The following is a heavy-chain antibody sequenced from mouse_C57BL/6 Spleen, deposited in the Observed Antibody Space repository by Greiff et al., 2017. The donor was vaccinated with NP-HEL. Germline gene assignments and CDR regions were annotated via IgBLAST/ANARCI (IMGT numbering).Heavy chain of an antibody. Sequence: VQLQQPGAELVMPGASVKLSCKASGYTFTSYWMHWVKQRPGQGLEWIGEIDPSDSYTNYNQKFKGKSTLTVDKSSSTAYMQLSSLTSEDSAVYYCAREDDGYSAGYWGQGTTLTVSS. J-gene: IGHJ2*01. CDR1: GYTFTSYW. CDR2: IDPSDSYT. D-gene: IGHD2-3*01. V-gene: IGHV1-69*01. CDR3: AREDDGYSAGY.